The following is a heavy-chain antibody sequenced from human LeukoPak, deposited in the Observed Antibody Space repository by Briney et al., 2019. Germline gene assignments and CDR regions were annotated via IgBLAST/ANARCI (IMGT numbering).Heavy chain of an antibody. D-gene: IGHD6-13*01. CDR3: ARVYSSSWFYFDY. J-gene: IGHJ4*02. V-gene: IGHV4-4*02. Sequence: TSETLSLTCVVSGGSISDSFEHYWSWVRQPPGKEFEWIAEVHHTGRTIYSPSFARRVAISADTSKNQVSLIVTSVTAADTAVYYCARVYSSSWFYFDYWGQGTLVTVSS. CDR1: GGSISDSFEHY. CDR2: VHHTGRT.